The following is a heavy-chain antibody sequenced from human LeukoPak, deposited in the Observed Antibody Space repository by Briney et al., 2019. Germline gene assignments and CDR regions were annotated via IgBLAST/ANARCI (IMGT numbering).Heavy chain of an antibody. J-gene: IGHJ2*01. V-gene: IGHV3-7*01. Sequence: GGSLRLSCAASGFTFSNYWMNWVRQAPGKGLEWVANVKQDGSERYYVAFVKGRFTISRDNAKNSLFLQMNSLRAEDTAVYYCATRYFDLWGRGTLVTVSS. CDR1: GFTFSNYW. CDR2: VKQDGSER. CDR3: ATRYFDL.